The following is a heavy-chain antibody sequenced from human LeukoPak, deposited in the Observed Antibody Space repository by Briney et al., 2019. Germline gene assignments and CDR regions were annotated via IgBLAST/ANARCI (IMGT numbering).Heavy chain of an antibody. CDR2: INHSGST. D-gene: IGHD3-16*02. Sequence: SETLSLTCAVYGGSFSGYYWSWIRQPPGKGLEWIGEINHSGSTNYNPSLKSRVTISVDTSKNQFSLKLSSVTAADTAVYYCARLPTYDYVWGSYRHNWFDPWGQGTLVTVSS. V-gene: IGHV4-34*01. CDR3: ARLPTYDYVWGSYRHNWFDP. CDR1: GGSFSGYY. J-gene: IGHJ5*02.